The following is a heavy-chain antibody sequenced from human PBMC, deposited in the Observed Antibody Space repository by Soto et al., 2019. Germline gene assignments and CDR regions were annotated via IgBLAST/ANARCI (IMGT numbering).Heavy chain of an antibody. Sequence: SETLSLTCAVSAGSISGSFWSWIRQSPGRELELIGYIYYSGSTDSNPSLKSRITISIDTSKNQFSLKMTSVTAAETAVYYCARVGRIAAAGTWFDPWGQGTPVTVSS. CDR1: AGSISGSF. J-gene: IGHJ5*02. CDR2: IYYSGST. D-gene: IGHD6-13*01. CDR3: ARVGRIAAAGTWFDP. V-gene: IGHV4-59*01.